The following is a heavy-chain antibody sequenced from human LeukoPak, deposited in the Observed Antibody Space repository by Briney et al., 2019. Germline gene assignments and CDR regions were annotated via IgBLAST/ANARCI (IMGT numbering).Heavy chain of an antibody. J-gene: IGHJ4*02. CDR1: DGSISSYY. V-gene: IGHV4-59*08. CDR2: ISYTGTT. CDR3: AVSHFDLLFDY. Sequence: SETLSLTCTLSDGSISSYYWSWIGQPPGQGLEWIGFISYTGTTNYIPSLKSRVTISVDMSKNQLSLRLRSVTAADTAVYCCAVSHFDLLFDYWGQGTLVTVSS. D-gene: IGHD3-3*02.